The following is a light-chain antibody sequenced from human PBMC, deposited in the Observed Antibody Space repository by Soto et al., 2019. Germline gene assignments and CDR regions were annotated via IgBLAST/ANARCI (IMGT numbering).Light chain of an antibody. CDR1: QGIGDT. V-gene: IGKV3-20*01. CDR2: ASS. Sequence: EVVMTQSPATLSVSPGECATLSCRASQGIGDTLAWYQHKPGQTPRLLIYASSNRATGIPDRFSGSASGTDFTLTTNRLEPEDFAVYYCQLYGISPHFGQGTRLEIK. CDR3: QLYGISPH. J-gene: IGKJ5*01.